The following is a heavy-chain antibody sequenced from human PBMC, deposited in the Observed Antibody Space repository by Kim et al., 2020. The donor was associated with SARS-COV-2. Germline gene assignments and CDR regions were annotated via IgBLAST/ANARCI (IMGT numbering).Heavy chain of an antibody. D-gene: IGHD6-19*01. CDR3: ARAGAAVASQGDYYYGMDV. V-gene: IGHV3-30*07. J-gene: IGHJ6*02. Sequence: GRFTISRDNSKNTLYLQMNSRRAEDTAVYYCARAGAAVASQGDYYYGMDVWGQGTTVTVSS.